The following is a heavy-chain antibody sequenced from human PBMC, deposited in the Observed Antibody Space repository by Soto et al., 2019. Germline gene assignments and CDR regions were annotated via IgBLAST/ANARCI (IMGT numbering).Heavy chain of an antibody. CDR3: ARAPRMAPFDI. V-gene: IGHV3-33*01. CDR1: GFIFSPYG. Sequence: PGGSLRLSCAASGFIFSPYGIHWVRQAPGKGLEWVALIRNDGSDKYYAESVTGRFTISRDNSKNTVYLQMKSLRAEDTALYFCARAPRMAPFDIWGRGTMVTVSS. CDR2: IRNDGSDK. J-gene: IGHJ3*02.